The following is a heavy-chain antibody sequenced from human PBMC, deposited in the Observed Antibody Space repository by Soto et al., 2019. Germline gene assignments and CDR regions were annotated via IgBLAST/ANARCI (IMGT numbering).Heavy chain of an antibody. D-gene: IGHD2-2*01. CDR1: GYSFTSYW. Sequence: GESLKISCKGSGYSFTSYWISWVRQMPGKGLEWMGRIDPSDSYTNYSPSFQGHVTISADKSISTAYLQWSSLKASDTAMYYCASALGYCSSTSCYGGIYYYYYGMDVWGQGTTVTVSS. V-gene: IGHV5-10-1*01. CDR3: ASALGYCSSTSCYGGIYYYYYGMDV. J-gene: IGHJ6*02. CDR2: IDPSDSYT.